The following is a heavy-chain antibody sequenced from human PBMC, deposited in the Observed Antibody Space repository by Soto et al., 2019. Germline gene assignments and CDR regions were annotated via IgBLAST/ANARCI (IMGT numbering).Heavy chain of an antibody. CDR3: ARTYYTGSSGPFDY. CDR1: GDSISSGGYY. Sequence: QVQLQESGPGLVKPSQTLSLTCTVSGDSISSGGYYWSWIRQHPGKGLEWIGYIYYSGTTYYNPSLRSRVTILAAPSETPFSLKVNSVTVADTAVYYCARTYYTGSSGPFDYWGQGTLVTVSS. D-gene: IGHD3-22*01. J-gene: IGHJ4*02. V-gene: IGHV4-31*03. CDR2: IYYSGTT.